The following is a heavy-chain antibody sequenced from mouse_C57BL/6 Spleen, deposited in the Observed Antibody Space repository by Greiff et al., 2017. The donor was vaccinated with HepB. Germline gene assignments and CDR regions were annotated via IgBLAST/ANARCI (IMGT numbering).Heavy chain of an antibody. D-gene: IGHD2-4*01. Sequence: VQLQQSGPELVKPGASVKISCKASGYTFTDYYMNWVKQSHGKSLEWIGDINPNNGGTSYNQKFKGKATLTVDKSSSTAYMELRSLTSEDSAVYYCARGNYYDGAYWGQGTLVTVSA. CDR1: GYTFTDYY. J-gene: IGHJ3*01. V-gene: IGHV1-26*01. CDR2: INPNNGGT. CDR3: ARGNYYDGAY.